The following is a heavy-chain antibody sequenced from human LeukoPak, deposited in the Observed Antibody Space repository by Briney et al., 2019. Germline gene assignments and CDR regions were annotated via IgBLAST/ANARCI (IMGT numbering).Heavy chain of an antibody. CDR3: ARDSGSL. J-gene: IGHJ4*02. D-gene: IGHD1-26*01. CDR2: IKQDGSEK. Sequence: GGSLRLSCAASGFTLSSYWMSWVRQAPGKGLEWVANIKQDGSEKYYVDSVKGRFTISRDNAKNSLYLQMNSLRAEDTAVYHCARDSGSLWGQGTLVTVSS. V-gene: IGHV3-7*01. CDR1: GFTLSSYW.